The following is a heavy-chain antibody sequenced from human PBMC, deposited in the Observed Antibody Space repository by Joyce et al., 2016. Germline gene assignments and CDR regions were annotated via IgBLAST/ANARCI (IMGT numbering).Heavy chain of an antibody. CDR2: ISSSSRYI. D-gene: IGHD5-24*01. Sequence: EVQLVESGGGLVKPGGSLRLSCAASGFPLTTYSLTWVRQAPGKGLEWVAFISSSSRYIYYSDSVKGRFAISRDNAKNSLLLQMDRLRAEDSAVYFCARVPITEDYYFDSWGQGTLVTVSS. CDR1: GFPLTTYS. CDR3: ARVPITEDYYFDS. V-gene: IGHV3-21*01. J-gene: IGHJ4*02.